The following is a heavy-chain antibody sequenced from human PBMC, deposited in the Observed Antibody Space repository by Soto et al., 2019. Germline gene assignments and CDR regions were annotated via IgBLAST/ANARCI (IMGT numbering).Heavy chain of an antibody. D-gene: IGHD6-19*01. CDR1: GFSLNTRGVG. J-gene: IGHJ4*02. V-gene: IGHV2-5*02. Sequence: QITLKESGPTLVIPTQPLTLTCTCSGFSLNTRGVGVGWIRQPPGQALEWVALIHWDDEKRYSPSLRNTLTITTDTSKNQVVLNITNMDLVDTATYSSAYRPFVLGGGCNFDFWGQGILDTVSS. CDR2: IHWDDEK. CDR3: AYRPFVLGGGCNFDF.